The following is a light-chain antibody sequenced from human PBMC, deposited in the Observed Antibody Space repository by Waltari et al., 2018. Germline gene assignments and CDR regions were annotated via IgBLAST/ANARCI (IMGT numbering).Light chain of an antibody. CDR1: SGSIYSNS. V-gene: IGLV6-57*01. CDR3: QSYDSTDLWV. Sequence: NVVLIQPHSASAPPGQTVTIACTRSSGSIYSNSVQWYQQRPGSSPTTVIYEDNQRPSGVSDRFSGSIDSSSNSASLTISGLKTEDEADYYCQSYDSTDLWVFGGGTKLTVL. J-gene: IGLJ3*02. CDR2: EDN.